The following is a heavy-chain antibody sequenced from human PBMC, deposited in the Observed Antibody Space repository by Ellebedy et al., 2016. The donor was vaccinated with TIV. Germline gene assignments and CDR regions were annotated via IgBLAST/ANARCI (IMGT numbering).Heavy chain of an antibody. CDR3: ARMTSRGFSTPAF. Sequence: GSLRLSXAVYSESFNDYYWSWIRHPPGKGLEWIGEIRHSGISNYNPSLRSRVTMSVDTSKNQLSLKVRSVTAADTAIYYCARMTSRGFSTPAFWGQGTLVTVSS. CDR2: IRHSGIS. J-gene: IGHJ4*02. CDR1: SESFNDYY. D-gene: IGHD6-19*01. V-gene: IGHV4-34*01.